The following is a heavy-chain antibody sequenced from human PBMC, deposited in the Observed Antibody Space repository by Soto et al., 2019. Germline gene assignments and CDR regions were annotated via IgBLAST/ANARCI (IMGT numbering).Heavy chain of an antibody. J-gene: IGHJ4*02. CDR1: GFTFSSYA. V-gene: IGHV3-30*04. CDR2: ISYDGRSK. Sequence: QVQLVESGGGVVQPGRSLRLSCVASGFTFSSYAIHWVRQAPGKGLEWVAVISYDGRSKFYGDSVKGRFTISRDNSKNTLFLQMDSLRAEDTAVYYCARGQLPAATTYFDFWGQGTLVIVSS. CDR3: ARGQLPAATTYFDF. D-gene: IGHD2-15*01.